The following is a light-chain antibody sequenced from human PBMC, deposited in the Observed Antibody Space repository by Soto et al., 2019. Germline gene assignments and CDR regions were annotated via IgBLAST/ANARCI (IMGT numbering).Light chain of an antibody. Sequence: EIVLTQSPGTLSLSPGERATLSCRASQSISLNYLAWYQQKPGQTPRLLIYGASSRATGIPDRFSAGGSGTDFTLTITRLEPDDFAVYYCQQYGSSPYTFGQGTKLEIK. J-gene: IGKJ2*01. V-gene: IGKV3-20*01. CDR1: QSISLNY. CDR2: GAS. CDR3: QQYGSSPYT.